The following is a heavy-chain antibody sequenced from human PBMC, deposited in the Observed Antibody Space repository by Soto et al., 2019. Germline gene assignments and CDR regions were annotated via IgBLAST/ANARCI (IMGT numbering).Heavy chain of an antibody. CDR2: TSYTWNT. Sequence: QVQLLESGPGLVKPSETLSLTCFVSGGSVTSYSWSWIRQFPGHGLEWIAYTSYTWNTNYNPSLQSRVTIALDTSKNQVSLKLTSMTAADTAVYYCARDMHAGFTDYFDPWGQGTLVTVSS. CDR1: GGSVTSYS. J-gene: IGHJ5*02. D-gene: IGHD4-17*01. CDR3: ARDMHAGFTDYFDP. V-gene: IGHV4-59*02.